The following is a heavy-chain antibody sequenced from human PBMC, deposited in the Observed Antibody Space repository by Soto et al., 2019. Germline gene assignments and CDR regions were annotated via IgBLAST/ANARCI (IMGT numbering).Heavy chain of an antibody. J-gene: IGHJ4*02. CDR1: GGTSSSYA. CDR3: ARGLTIFDFDY. D-gene: IGHD3-3*01. Sequence: SVKVSCKASGGTSSSYAISWVRQAPGQGLEWMGGIIPIFGTANYAQKFQGRVTITADESTSTAYMELSSLISEDTAVYYCARGLTIFDFDYWGQGTLVTVSS. CDR2: IIPIFGTA. V-gene: IGHV1-69*13.